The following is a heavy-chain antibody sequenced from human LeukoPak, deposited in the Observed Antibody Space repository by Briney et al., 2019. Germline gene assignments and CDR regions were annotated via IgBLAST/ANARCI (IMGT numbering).Heavy chain of an antibody. D-gene: IGHD3-10*01. CDR3: ARTTCYGSGRGFDY. V-gene: IGHV6-1*01. J-gene: IGHJ4*02. CDR2: TYYRSKWYN. CDR1: GDSVSSNSAA. Sequence: SQTLSLTCAISGDSVSSNSAAWNWIRQSPSRGLEWLGRTYYRSKWYNDYAVSVERRISINTNTTKNQFALQLNSVAPEDTAVYYCARTTCYGSGRGFDYWGQGTLVTVSS.